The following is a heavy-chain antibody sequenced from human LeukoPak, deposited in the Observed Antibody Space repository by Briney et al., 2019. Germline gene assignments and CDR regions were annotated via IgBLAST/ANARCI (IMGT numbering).Heavy chain of an antibody. CDR1: GFNFNTYS. Sequence: GGSLRLSCAASGFNFNTYSMNWVRQAPGKGLEWVSGVSASGGSTYYVDSVKGRVTISRDNSKNTLYLQMNSLRAEDTAVYYCAKGGSTTIFQGCYFDYWGQGTLVTVSS. CDR3: AKGGSTTIFQGCYFDY. V-gene: IGHV3-23*01. CDR2: VSASGGST. D-gene: IGHD5-24*01. J-gene: IGHJ4*02.